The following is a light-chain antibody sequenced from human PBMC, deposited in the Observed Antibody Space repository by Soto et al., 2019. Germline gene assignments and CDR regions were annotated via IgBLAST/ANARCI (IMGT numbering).Light chain of an antibody. J-gene: IGKJ1*01. V-gene: IGKV1-39*01. CDR1: QSISSY. CDR2: AAS. Sequence: DIQMTQSPSSLSASVGDRVTITCRASQSISSYLNWYQQKLGKAPKILIYAASTLQSGVPARFSGSGSGTDFTLTISSLQPEDFATYYCQQSYSTRWTFGQGTKV. CDR3: QQSYSTRWT.